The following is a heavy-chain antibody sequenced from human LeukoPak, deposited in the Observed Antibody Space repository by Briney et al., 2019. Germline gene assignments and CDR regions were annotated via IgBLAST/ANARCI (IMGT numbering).Heavy chain of an antibody. CDR1: GFPFSSYD. CDR2: ISSSGSTI. Sequence: PGGSLRLSCAASGFPFSSYDMTWVRQAPGKGLEWVSYISSSGSTIYYADSVKGRFTISRDNAKNSLYLQMNSLRAEDTAVYYCARGDRYYGSGSYYPLDYWGQGTLVTVSS. V-gene: IGHV3-48*04. J-gene: IGHJ4*02. CDR3: ARGDRYYGSGSYYPLDY. D-gene: IGHD3-10*01.